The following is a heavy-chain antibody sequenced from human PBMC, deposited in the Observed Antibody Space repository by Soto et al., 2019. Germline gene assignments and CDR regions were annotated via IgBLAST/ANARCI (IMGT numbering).Heavy chain of an antibody. CDR1: GYSISNGGYY. J-gene: IGHJ4*02. CDR3: ARGRKRLTTVTTTDY. CDR2: IFYSGST. Sequence: SETLSLTCTVSGYSISNGGYYWSWIRQHPGKGLEWIGYIFYSGSTYYNPSLKSRVTISVDTSKNQFSLKVSPVTAADTAVYYCARGRKRLTTVTTTDYWGQGTLVTVSS. V-gene: IGHV4-31*03. D-gene: IGHD4-17*01.